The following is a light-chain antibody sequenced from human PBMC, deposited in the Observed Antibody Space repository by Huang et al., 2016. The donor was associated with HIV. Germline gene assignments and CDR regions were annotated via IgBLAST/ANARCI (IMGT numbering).Light chain of an antibody. Sequence: EIVLTQSPGTLSLSPGERATLSCRASQTVSTRHLAWYQQKPGQAPRLLIYDASSSATGIPDRFSGSGSGTDFTLTISRLEPEDFAVYFCQQYGTPPLTFGGGTKVEIK. CDR3: QQYGTPPLT. J-gene: IGKJ4*01. CDR2: DAS. V-gene: IGKV3-20*01. CDR1: QTVSTRH.